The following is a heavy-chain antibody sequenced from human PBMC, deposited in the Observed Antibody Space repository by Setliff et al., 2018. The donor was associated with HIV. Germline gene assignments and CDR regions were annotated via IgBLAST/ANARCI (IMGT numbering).Heavy chain of an antibody. V-gene: IGHV3-30*03. CDR2: TSYDGNIK. J-gene: IGHJ3*02. CDR3: ARDPTYYYDTSGPYDAFDI. CDR1: GFTFDDYT. Sequence: GGSLRLSCAASGFTFDDYTMHWVRQAPGKGLEWVAVTSYDGNIKYYADSVKGRFTISRDNSKNTLYVQMNSLRAEETAVYYCARDPTYYYDTSGPYDAFDIWGQGTMVTVSS. D-gene: IGHD3-22*01.